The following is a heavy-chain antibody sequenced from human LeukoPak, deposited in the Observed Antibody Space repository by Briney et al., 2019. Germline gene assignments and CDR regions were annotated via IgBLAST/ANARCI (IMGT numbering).Heavy chain of an antibody. Sequence: PGGSLRLSCVASGFTVSSNYMNWVRQAPGKGLEWVSVIYSGGSTYYADSVKGRFTISRENSKNTLYLQVDSLRVDDTAIYYCATSRSNAWHNFDHWGQGTLVTVSS. V-gene: IGHV3-66*01. CDR3: ATSRSNAWHNFDH. CDR2: IYSGGST. CDR1: GFTVSSNY. D-gene: IGHD2-2*01. J-gene: IGHJ4*02.